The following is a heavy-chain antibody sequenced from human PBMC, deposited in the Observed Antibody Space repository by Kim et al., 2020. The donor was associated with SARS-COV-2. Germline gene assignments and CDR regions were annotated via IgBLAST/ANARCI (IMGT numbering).Heavy chain of an antibody. Sequence: RGKGLGWWGGMSPNDSHIIYIPSCQGHVAISADKSSSNAYWRWSSLKASDTAMYYCATYTNVLDAVDIWGQGTVVTVSS. D-gene: IGHD2-2*02. CDR2: MSPNDSHI. CDR3: ATYTNVLDAVDI. J-gene: IGHJ3*02. V-gene: IGHV5-10-1*01.